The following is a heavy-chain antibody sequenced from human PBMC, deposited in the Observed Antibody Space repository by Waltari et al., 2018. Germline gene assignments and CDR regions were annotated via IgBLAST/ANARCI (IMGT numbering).Heavy chain of an antibody. V-gene: IGHV7-4-1*02. CDR1: GYTFTTYA. CDR3: ASQGYYYGSGNDY. Sequence: QVHLVQSGSELKKPGASVKVSCKASGYTFTTYAINWVRQAPGQGLEWMGWIGTNSGNPTYAQGFTGRFVFSLDTSVSTAYLQISSLKAADTAVYYCASQGYYYGSGNDYWGQGTLVTVSS. CDR2: IGTNSGNP. D-gene: IGHD3-10*01. J-gene: IGHJ4*02.